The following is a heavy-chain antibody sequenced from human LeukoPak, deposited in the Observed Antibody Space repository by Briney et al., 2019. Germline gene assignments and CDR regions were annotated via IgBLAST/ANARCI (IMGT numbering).Heavy chain of an antibody. Sequence: GGSLRLSCAASGFTFSSYSMNWVRQAPGKGLEWVSSISSSSSYIYYADSVKGRFTISRDNAKNTLYLQMNSLRAEDTAVYYCARGQGWNPEAVTNAFDIWGQGTMVTVSS. CDR1: GFTFSSYS. CDR2: ISSSSSYI. D-gene: IGHD1-1*01. J-gene: IGHJ3*02. CDR3: ARGQGWNPEAVTNAFDI. V-gene: IGHV3-21*01.